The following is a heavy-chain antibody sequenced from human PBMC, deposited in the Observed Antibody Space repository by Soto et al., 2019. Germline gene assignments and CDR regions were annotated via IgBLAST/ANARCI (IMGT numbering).Heavy chain of an antibody. J-gene: IGHJ4*02. CDR2: ITGGGDDT. CDR3: ARDPSYNGGWYFDY. CDR1: GFTFSSYA. Sequence: EVQLLESRVGLVQPGGSLRLSCAASGFTFSSYAMAWVRQSPEKGLGWGATITGGGDDTYYADSVKGRFTFSRDNSKNTLVMQMNNLRAEDTAVYYCARDPSYNGGWYFDYCGQGALVTVSS. D-gene: IGHD6-19*01. V-gene: IGHV3-23*01.